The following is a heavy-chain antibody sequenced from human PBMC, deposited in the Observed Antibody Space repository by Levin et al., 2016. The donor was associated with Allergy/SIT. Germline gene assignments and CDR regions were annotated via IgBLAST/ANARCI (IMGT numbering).Heavy chain of an antibody. V-gene: IGHV4-59*01. CDR1: GGSISSYY. CDR2: IYYSGST. D-gene: IGHD6-6*01. Sequence: SETLSLTCTVSGGSISSYYWSWIRQPPGKGLEWIGYIYYSGSTNYNPSLKSRVTISVDTSKNQFSLKLSSVTAADTAVYYCARDGGIAARPRSYYFDYWGQGTLVTVSS. CDR3: ARDGGIAARPRSYYFDY. J-gene: IGHJ4*02.